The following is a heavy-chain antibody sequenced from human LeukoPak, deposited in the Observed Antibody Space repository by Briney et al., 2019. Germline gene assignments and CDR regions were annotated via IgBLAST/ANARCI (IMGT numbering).Heavy chain of an antibody. Sequence: PGGSLRLSCAASGFTFSSYGMHWVRQAPGKGLEWVAFIRYDGSNKYYADSVKGRFTISRDNSKNTLYLQMNSLRPEDTAVYYCAKVLSKGGGYYLTDYWGQGTLVTVSS. D-gene: IGHD3-22*01. J-gene: IGHJ4*02. CDR1: GFTFSSYG. V-gene: IGHV3-30*02. CDR2: IRYDGSNK. CDR3: AKVLSKGGGYYLTDY.